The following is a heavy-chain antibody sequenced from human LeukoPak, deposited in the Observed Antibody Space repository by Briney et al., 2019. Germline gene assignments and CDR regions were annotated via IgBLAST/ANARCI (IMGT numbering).Heavy chain of an antibody. CDR2: INHSGST. CDR3: ARGQTFRFGYSYGY. CDR1: GGSFSGYY. V-gene: IGHV4-34*01. Sequence: SETLSLTCAVYGGSFSGYYWSWIRQPPGKGLEWIGEINHSGSTNYNPSLKSRVTISVDTSKNQFSLKLSSVTAVDTAVYYCARGQTFRFGYSYGYWGQGTLVTVSS. D-gene: IGHD5-18*01. J-gene: IGHJ4*02.